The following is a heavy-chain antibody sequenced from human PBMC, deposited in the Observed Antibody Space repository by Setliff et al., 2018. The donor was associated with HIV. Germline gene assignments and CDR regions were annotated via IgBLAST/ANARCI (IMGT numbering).Heavy chain of an antibody. CDR1: GGSISDFY. Sequence: PSETLSLTCDVSGGSISDFYWSWIRQSPRWGLEWIGYVHTSGSSNYNLSLKSRATIPVDTSTNQFSLKLTSLTAADTAVYYCVRGGTGWLRGLFDYWGRGILVTVSS. J-gene: IGHJ4*02. V-gene: IGHV4-4*08. CDR2: VHTSGSS. D-gene: IGHD5-12*01. CDR3: VRGGTGWLRGLFDY.